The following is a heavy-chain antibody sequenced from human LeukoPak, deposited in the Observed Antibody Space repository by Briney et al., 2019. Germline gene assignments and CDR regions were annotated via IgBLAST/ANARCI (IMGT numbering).Heavy chain of an antibody. D-gene: IGHD3-9*01. CDR1: GYTFTGYW. CDR2: IYPGNSNT. Sequence: GASLKISCKASGYTFTGYWIGWVRQMPGKGLEWMGIIYPGNSNTRYSPSFQGGVTISADKSISTAYLQWSSLQASDTAMYYCVGSTGYPYYFDYWGQGTLVTVSS. V-gene: IGHV5-51*01. J-gene: IGHJ4*02. CDR3: VGSTGYPYYFDY.